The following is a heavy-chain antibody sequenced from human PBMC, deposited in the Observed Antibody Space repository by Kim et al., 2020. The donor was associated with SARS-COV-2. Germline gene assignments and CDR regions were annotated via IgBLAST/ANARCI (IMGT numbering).Heavy chain of an antibody. CDR2: IIPIFGTA. D-gene: IGHD1-26*01. J-gene: IGHJ4*02. V-gene: IGHV1-69*13. CDR1: GGTFSSYA. CDR3: ARDTSGSYSPYYFDY. Sequence: SVKVSCKASGGTFSSYAISWVRQAPGQGLEWMGGIIPIFGTANYAQKFQGRVTITADESTSTAYMELSSLRSEDTAVHYCARDTSGSYSPYYFDYWGQGTLVTVSS.